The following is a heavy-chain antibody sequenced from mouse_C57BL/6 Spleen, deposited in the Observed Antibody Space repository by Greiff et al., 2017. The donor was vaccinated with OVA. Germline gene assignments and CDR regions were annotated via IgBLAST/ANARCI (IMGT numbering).Heavy chain of an antibody. CDR3: ARVDYDYYAMDY. J-gene: IGHJ4*01. CDR1: GYAFSSSW. CDR2: IYPGDGDT. D-gene: IGHD2-4*01. Sequence: VQLVESGPELVKPGASVKISCKASGYAFSSSWMNWVKQRPGKGLEWIGRIYPGDGDTNYNGKFKGKATLTADKSSSTAYMQLSSLTSEDSAVYFCARVDYDYYAMDYWGQGTSVTVSS. V-gene: IGHV1-82*01.